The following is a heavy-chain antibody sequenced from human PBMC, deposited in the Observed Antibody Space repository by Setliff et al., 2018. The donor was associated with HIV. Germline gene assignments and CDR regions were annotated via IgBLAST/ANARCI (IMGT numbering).Heavy chain of an antibody. D-gene: IGHD3-22*01. CDR2: INPNSGGT. CDR1: GYTFTGYY. J-gene: IGHJ4*02. V-gene: IGHV1-2*02. CDR3: ARADYYDGSGYYAL. Sequence: ASVPVSCKASGYTFTGYYMHGVRQAPGQGLEWMGWINPNSGGTNYAQKFQGRVTMTRDTSISTAYMELGRLRSDDTAVYYCARADYYDGSGYYALWGQGTLVTVSS.